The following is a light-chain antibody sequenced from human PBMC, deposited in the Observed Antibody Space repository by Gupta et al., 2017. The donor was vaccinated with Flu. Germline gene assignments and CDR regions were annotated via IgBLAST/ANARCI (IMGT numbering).Light chain of an antibody. CDR1: SKDVGGYNY. Sequence: SVTMSCTGTSKDVGGYNYVSWYQQHPGKAPKLMMYDVSKWPSGVPDRFSGSKSGNTASLTISGLQPEDEADYYCCSYAGTYTWVFGGGTKLTVL. CDR2: DVS. V-gene: IGLV2-11*03. J-gene: IGLJ3*02. CDR3: CSYAGTYTWV.